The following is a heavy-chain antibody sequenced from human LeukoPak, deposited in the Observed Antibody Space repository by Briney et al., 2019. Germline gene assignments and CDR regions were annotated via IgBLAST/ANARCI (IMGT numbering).Heavy chain of an antibody. CDR1: GYSFTSYW. V-gene: IGHV5-51*01. D-gene: IGHD2-21*02. CDR3: ARHPYCGGDCHTNPSWFDP. Sequence: GESLKISCKGSGYSFTSYWIGWVRQMPGKGLEWMGIIYPGDSDTRYSPSFQGQVTISADKSISTAYLQWSSLKASDTAMYYCARHPYCGGDCHTNPSWFDPWGQGTLVTVSS. J-gene: IGHJ5*02. CDR2: IYPGDSDT.